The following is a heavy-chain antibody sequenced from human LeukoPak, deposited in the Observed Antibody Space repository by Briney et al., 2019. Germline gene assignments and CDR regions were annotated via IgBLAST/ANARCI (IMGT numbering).Heavy chain of an antibody. CDR1: GYSISSGYY. CDR3: ARGKSRGSHIDY. Sequence: PSETLSLTCTVSGYSISSGYYWGWIRQPPGKGLEWIGSFYDSGNTYYNPFLKSRVTISVGTSKNQFSLKVRSVTAADTAVYFCARGKSRGSHIDYWGQGTLVTVSS. CDR2: FYDSGNT. D-gene: IGHD1-26*01. V-gene: IGHV4-38-2*02. J-gene: IGHJ4*02.